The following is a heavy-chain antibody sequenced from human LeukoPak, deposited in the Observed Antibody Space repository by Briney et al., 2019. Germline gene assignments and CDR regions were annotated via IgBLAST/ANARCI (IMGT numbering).Heavy chain of an antibody. Sequence: GGSLRLSCAASGFTFSSYWMSWVRQAPGKGLEWVANIKQDGSEKYYVDSVKGRFTISRDNAKNSLYLQMNSLRAEDTAVYYCARESGGRYGSGSFTWGQGTLVTVSS. V-gene: IGHV3-7*01. D-gene: IGHD3-10*01. CDR2: IKQDGSEK. CDR1: GFTFSSYW. CDR3: ARESGGRYGSGSFT. J-gene: IGHJ5*02.